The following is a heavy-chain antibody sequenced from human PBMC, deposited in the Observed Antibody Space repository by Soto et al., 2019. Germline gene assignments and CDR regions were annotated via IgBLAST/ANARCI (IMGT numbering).Heavy chain of an antibody. Sequence: SVKVSCKASGDTFNTYAINWVRQAPGQGLEWVGGILPILGTTTYAQKFQARITISADKSTNTAYMGLSTLTSEDTAVYYCARGGYSSSYRFDYWGQGTLVTVSS. D-gene: IGHD6-13*01. V-gene: IGHV1-69*10. CDR1: GDTFNTYA. CDR2: ILPILGTT. J-gene: IGHJ4*02. CDR3: ARGGYSSSYRFDY.